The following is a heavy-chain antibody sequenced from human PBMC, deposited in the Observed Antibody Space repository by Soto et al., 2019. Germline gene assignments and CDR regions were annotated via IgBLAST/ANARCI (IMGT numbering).Heavy chain of an antibody. D-gene: IGHD3-22*01. Sequence: EVQLLESGGGLVQPGGSLRLSCAASGFTFSSYAMSWVRQAPGKGLEWVSAISGSGGSTYYADSVKGRFTISRDNSKNTLYLQMNSLRAEDTAVYYCAKDREPQIYEHLRSNDAFDIWGQGTMVTVSS. J-gene: IGHJ3*02. CDR3: AKDREPQIYEHLRSNDAFDI. V-gene: IGHV3-23*01. CDR2: ISGSGGST. CDR1: GFTFSSYA.